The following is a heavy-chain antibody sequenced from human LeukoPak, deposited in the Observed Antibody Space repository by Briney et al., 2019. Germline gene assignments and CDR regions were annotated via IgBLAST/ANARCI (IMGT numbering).Heavy chain of an antibody. CDR2: INQDGSEK. J-gene: IGHJ4*02. V-gene: IGHV3-7*05. CDR1: GFTFSRYW. CDR3: AKLIPAVDCSRTSCYGFDY. Sequence: GGSLRLSCAASGFTFSRYWMSWVRQAPGTGLEWVANINQDGSEKYYVDSVKGRFTISRDNAKNSLYLQMNTVRVEDTAVYYCAKLIPAVDCSRTSCYGFDYWGQGTLVTVSS. D-gene: IGHD2-2*01.